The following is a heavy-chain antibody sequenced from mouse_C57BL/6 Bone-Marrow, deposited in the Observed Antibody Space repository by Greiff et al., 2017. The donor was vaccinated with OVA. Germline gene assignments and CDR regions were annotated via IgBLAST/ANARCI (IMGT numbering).Heavy chain of an antibody. CDR3: ATTPDASGWFAY. J-gene: IGHJ3*01. CDR2: IDPENGDT. Sequence: EVQLKQSGAELVRPGASVKLSCTASGFNIKDDDMHWVKQRPEQGLEWIGWIDPENGDTEYASKFQGKATITADTSSNTAYLQLSSLTSEDTAVYYCATTPDASGWFAYWGQGTLVTVSA. V-gene: IGHV14-4*01. D-gene: IGHD3-2*02. CDR1: GFNIKDDD.